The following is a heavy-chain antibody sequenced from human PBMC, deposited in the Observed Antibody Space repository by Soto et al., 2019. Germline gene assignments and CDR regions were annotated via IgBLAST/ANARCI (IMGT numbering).Heavy chain of an antibody. Sequence: PGGSLRLSCAASGFRFSNYCVHWVRQAPGKGLEWVAVISYDGSNKYYADSVKGRFTISRDNSKNTLYLQMNSLRAEDTAVYYCAKVKDGMDVWGQGTTVTVSS. CDR3: AKVKDGMDV. V-gene: IGHV3-30*18. J-gene: IGHJ6*02. CDR2: ISYDGSNK. CDR1: GFRFSNYC.